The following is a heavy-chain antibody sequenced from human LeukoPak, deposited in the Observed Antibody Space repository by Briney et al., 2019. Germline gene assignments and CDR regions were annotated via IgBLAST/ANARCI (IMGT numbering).Heavy chain of an antibody. Sequence: PGGSLRLSCAASGFTFSSYSMNWVRQAPGKGLEWVSSISSSSSYIYYADSVKGRFTISRDNAENSLYLQMNSLRAEDTAVYYCARETIVGATGLDYWGQGTLVTVSS. CDR1: GFTFSSYS. J-gene: IGHJ4*02. D-gene: IGHD1-26*01. CDR3: ARETIVGATGLDY. V-gene: IGHV3-21*01. CDR2: ISSSSSYI.